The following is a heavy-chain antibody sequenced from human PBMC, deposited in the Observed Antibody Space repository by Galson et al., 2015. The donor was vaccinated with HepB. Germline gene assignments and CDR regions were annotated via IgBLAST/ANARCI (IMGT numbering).Heavy chain of an antibody. D-gene: IGHD6-13*01. J-gene: IGHJ5*02. CDR3: ATVNPRPAAHWFDP. Sequence: SVKVSCKVSGYTLTELSMHWVRQAPGKGLEWMGGFDPEDGETIYAQKFQGRVTMTEDTSTDTAYMELSSLRSEDTAVYYCATVNPRPAAHWFDPWGQGTLVTVSS. CDR2: FDPEDGET. V-gene: IGHV1-24*01. CDR1: GYTLTELS.